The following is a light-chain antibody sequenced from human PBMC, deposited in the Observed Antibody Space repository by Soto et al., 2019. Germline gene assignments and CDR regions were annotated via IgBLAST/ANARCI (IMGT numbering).Light chain of an antibody. Sequence: EIVLTQSPGTLSLSPGERATLSCRASQSVSSSYLAWYQQKPGQAPRLLIYGASSRATGIPDRFSGSGSGTEFTLTISSLQSEDLAIYYCQEYSDWPTWTFGQGTKVDIK. CDR3: QEYSDWPTWT. CDR1: QSVSSSY. J-gene: IGKJ1*01. CDR2: GAS. V-gene: IGKV3-20*01.